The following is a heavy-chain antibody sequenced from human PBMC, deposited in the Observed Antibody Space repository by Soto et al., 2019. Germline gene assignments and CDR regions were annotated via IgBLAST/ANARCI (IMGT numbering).Heavy chain of an antibody. Sequence: HPGGPLRLSCLAAGFTFRTYRMHWGRQTPGKGQEWVAVIWYDGSNKYYADFVKGRFTISRDNSKKTLYLQMNSLGAEDTAGYYCARFRTITMVRRQHPTYSDDFNYWGQGTLVTVSS. D-gene: IGHD3-10*01. V-gene: IGHV3-33*01. CDR1: GFTFRTYR. J-gene: IGHJ4*02. CDR3: ARFRTITMVRRQHPTYSDDFNY. CDR2: IWYDGSNK.